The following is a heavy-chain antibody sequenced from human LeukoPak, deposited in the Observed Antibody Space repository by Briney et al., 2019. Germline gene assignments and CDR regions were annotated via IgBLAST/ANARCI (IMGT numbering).Heavy chain of an antibody. CDR3: ARDGGSGSSSSYFDY. J-gene: IGHJ4*02. CDR2: IWNDGSDK. CDR1: GFTFSTYG. D-gene: IGHD3-10*01. Sequence: GGSLRLSCAASGFTFSTYGMHWVRQAPGKGLEWVAIIWNDGSDKYYADSLKGRFTISRDNSKNTLYLQMNSLRAEDTAVYYCARDGGSGSSSSYFDYWGQGTLVTVSS. V-gene: IGHV3-33*01.